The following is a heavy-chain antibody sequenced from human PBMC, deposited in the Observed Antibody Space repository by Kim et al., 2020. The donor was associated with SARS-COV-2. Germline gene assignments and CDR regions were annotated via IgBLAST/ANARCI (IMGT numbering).Heavy chain of an antibody. CDR1: GGSLSSSSYY. J-gene: IGHJ6*03. CDR3: ARQQRYSSGWYVAFYYYYLDV. Sequence: SETLSLTCTVSGGSLSSSSYYWGWIRQPPGKGLEWIGTAYYSGNTYYNPSLNSRVTISVDTSKNQFSLKLGSVTAADTAVYYCARQQRYSSGWYVAFYYYYLDVGGKGTTVTVSS. V-gene: IGHV4-39*01. D-gene: IGHD6-19*01. CDR2: AYYSGNT.